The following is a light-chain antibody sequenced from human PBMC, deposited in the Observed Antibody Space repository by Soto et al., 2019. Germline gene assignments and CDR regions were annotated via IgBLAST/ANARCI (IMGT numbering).Light chain of an antibody. CDR1: QSVTSN. J-gene: IGKJ5*01. V-gene: IGKV3-11*01. CDR3: QQRSNWPPIT. Sequence: EIVLTQSPAILSVSPGARGPRSCRARQSVTSNLAWYRQRPGQAPRLLIYDASNRATGIPARFSGSGSGTDFTLTISSLEPEDFAVYYCQQRSNWPPITFGQGTRLENK. CDR2: DAS.